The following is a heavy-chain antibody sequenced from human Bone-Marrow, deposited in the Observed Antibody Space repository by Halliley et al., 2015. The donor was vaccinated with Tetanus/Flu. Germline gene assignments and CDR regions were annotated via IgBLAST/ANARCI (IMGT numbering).Heavy chain of an antibody. D-gene: IGHD3-10*01. J-gene: IGHJ4*02. CDR2: IYYSGST. CDR1: GGSIKSGGYY. Sequence: TLSLTCTVSGGSIKSGGYYLRWVRPHPREGPEWIGFIYYSGSTYYNPSLKSLVTISVDTSKNRFSLKLTSVTAADTAVYYCARGNYYYGSGAHFDYWGQGTLVTVSS. V-gene: IGHV4-31*01. CDR3: ARGNYYYGSGAHFDY.